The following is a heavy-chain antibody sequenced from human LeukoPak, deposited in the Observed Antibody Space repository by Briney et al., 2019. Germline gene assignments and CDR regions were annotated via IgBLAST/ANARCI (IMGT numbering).Heavy chain of an antibody. Sequence: ASVKVSCKVSGYTLTELSMHWARQAPGQGLEWMGGIIPIFGTANYAQKFQGRVTITADKSTSTAYMELSSLRSEDTAVYYCARILTTSLSYYYYMDVWGKGTTVTVSS. CDR3: ARILTTSLSYYYYMDV. CDR1: GYTLTELS. V-gene: IGHV1-69*06. D-gene: IGHD4-11*01. J-gene: IGHJ6*03. CDR2: IIPIFGTA.